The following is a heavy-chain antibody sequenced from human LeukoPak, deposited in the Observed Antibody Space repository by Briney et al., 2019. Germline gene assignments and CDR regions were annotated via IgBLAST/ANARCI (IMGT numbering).Heavy chain of an antibody. Sequence: GGSLRLSCAASGFTFSSYGMHWVRQAPGKGLEWVAVIWYDGSNKYYADSVKGRFTISRDNSKNTLYLQMNSLRAEDTAVYYCARDLCSTTSCFDYWGQGTLVSVSS. D-gene: IGHD2-2*01. CDR3: ARDLCSTTSCFDY. CDR2: IWYDGSNK. J-gene: IGHJ4*02. V-gene: IGHV3-33*01. CDR1: GFTFSSYG.